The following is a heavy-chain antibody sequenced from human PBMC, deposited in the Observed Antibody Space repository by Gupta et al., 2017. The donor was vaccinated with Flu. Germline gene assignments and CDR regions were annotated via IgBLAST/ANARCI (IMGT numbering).Heavy chain of an antibody. CDR3: ARIQVGASYFDY. CDR1: GYSISNSNW. D-gene: IGHD1-26*01. CDR2: IYYCGST. V-gene: IGHV4-28*01. Sequence: QVQLQESGTGLVKPSDTLSLTCAVSGYSISNSNWWGWIRQPPGKGPEWIGYIYYCGSTYYNPSLKSRVAMSFDTSKNQFSLKLSSVTAVDTAVYYCARIQVGASYFDYWGQGTLVTVSS. J-gene: IGHJ4*02.